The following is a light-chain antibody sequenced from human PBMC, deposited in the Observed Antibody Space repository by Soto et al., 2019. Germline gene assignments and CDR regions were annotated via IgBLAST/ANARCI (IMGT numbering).Light chain of an antibody. Sequence: EVVLTQSPDTLSLPPGERATLSCRASENLYTYLAWYQQKPGQAPRLLIFGASSRATGIPDRFSGSGSGTDFTLTISRLEPEDFAVYYCQQYGSSPVTFGQGTKVDIK. CDR1: ENLYTY. CDR2: GAS. CDR3: QQYGSSPVT. J-gene: IGKJ1*01. V-gene: IGKV3-20*01.